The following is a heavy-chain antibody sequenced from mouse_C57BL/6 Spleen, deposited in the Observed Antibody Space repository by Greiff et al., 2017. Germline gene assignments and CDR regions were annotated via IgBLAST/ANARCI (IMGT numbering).Heavy chain of an antibody. CDR2: INPNNGGT. CDR3: ASSYGNSLAY. Sequence: EVQLQQSGPELVKPGASVKIPCKASGYTFTDYNMDWVKQSHGKSLEWIGDINPNNGGTIYNQKFKGKATLTVDKSSSTAYMELRSLTSEDTAVYYCASSYGNSLAYWGQGALVTVSA. V-gene: IGHV1-18*01. CDR1: GYTFTDYN. J-gene: IGHJ3*01. D-gene: IGHD2-1*01.